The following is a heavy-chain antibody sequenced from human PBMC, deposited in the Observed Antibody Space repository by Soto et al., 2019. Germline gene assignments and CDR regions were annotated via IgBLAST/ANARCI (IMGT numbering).Heavy chain of an antibody. V-gene: IGHV1-24*01. CDR1: GYTLTELS. CDR2: FDPEDGET. J-gene: IGHJ3*01. Sequence: ASVKVSCKVSGYTLTELSMHWVRHAPGKGLEWMGGFDPEDGETIYAQKFQGRVTMTEDTSTDTAYMELSSLRSEDTAVYYCAKDGLGGYYSNYDVFNLWGQGTMVP. CDR3: AKDGLGGYYSNYDVFNL. D-gene: IGHD4-4*01.